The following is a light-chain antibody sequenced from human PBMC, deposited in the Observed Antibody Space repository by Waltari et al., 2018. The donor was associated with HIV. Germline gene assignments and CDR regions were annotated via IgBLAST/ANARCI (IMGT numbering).Light chain of an antibody. CDR2: LGS. V-gene: IGKV2-28*01. CDR3: MQALQPPWT. CDR1: QSLRHTYGSTY. J-gene: IGKJ1*01. Sequence: DFGITPSSPSLFVTPGKPAFIPFQSCQSLRHTYGSTYLDWYLQKPGQSPQLLIYLGSNRASGVPDRFSASGSGTDFTLEISRVEAEDVGVYYCMQALQPPWTFGQGTKVEI.